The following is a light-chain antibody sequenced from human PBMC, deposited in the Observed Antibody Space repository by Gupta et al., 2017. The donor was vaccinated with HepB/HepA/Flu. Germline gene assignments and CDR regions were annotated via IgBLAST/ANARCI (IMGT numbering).Light chain of an antibody. Sequence: EIVLTQSPATLSLSPGERATLSCRASQSVSSYLACYQQKPVQAPRLLFYDASNRATGIPARFSGSGSGTDFTLTISSLEPEDFAFYYCQQRSNWPPTFGGGTKVEIK. CDR3: QQRSNWPPT. J-gene: IGKJ4*01. V-gene: IGKV3-11*01. CDR2: DAS. CDR1: QSVSSY.